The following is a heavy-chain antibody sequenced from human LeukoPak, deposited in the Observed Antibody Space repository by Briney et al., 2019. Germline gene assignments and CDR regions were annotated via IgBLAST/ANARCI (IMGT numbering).Heavy chain of an antibody. CDR2: INSDGSST. CDR3: ARILPISGRDS. Sequence: GGSLRLSCAASGFTFSSYWMHWVRQAPGKGLVWASRINSDGSSTSYADSVKGRFTISRDNAKNTVYLQMNSLRGEDTAVYYCARILPISGRDSWGQGTLVTVSS. D-gene: IGHD2-15*01. V-gene: IGHV3-74*01. CDR1: GFTFSSYW. J-gene: IGHJ4*02.